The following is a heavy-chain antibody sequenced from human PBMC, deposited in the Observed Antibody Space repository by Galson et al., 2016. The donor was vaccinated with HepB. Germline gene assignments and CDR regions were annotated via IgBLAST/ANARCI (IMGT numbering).Heavy chain of an antibody. CDR3: ARGACDQYCSITSSNWFDP. CDR2: MNPNSGKT. CDR1: GYTFTNYD. Sequence: SVKVSCKASGYTFTNYDINWVRQAAGQGLEWMGWMNPNSGKTGYAQKFQGRVTMTMNTSIRTAYMELSSLRADDTAVYYCARGACDQYCSITSSNWFDPWGQGTLVTVSS. J-gene: IGHJ5*02. V-gene: IGHV1-8*01. D-gene: IGHD2-2*01.